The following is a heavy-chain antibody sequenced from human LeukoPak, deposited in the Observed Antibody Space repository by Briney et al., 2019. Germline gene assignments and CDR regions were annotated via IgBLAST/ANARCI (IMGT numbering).Heavy chain of an antibody. J-gene: IGHJ6*02. Sequence: ASETLSLTCTVSGGSVSSGSYYWSWIRQPPGKGLEWIGYIYYSGSTNYNPSLKSRFTISVDTSKNQFSLKLSSVTAADTAVYYCARAGVATIIYYYYGMDVWGQGTTVTVSS. V-gene: IGHV4-61*01. CDR2: IYYSGST. CDR3: ARAGVATIIYYYYGMDV. D-gene: IGHD5-12*01. CDR1: GGSVSSGSYY.